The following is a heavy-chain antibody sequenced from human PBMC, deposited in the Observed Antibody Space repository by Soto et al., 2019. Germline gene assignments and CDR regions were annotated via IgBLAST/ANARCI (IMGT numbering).Heavy chain of an antibody. Sequence: QLQLQESGPGLVKPSETLSLTCTVSGGSISSSSYYWGWIRQPPGKGLEWIGSNYYSGSTYYNPSLKSRVTISVDTSQNQFSLKLSSVTAAYTAVYYRARQASHVGSPYYYGSGSRNWFDPWGKGTLVTVSS. CDR2: NYYSGST. CDR3: ARQASHVGSPYYYGSGSRNWFDP. V-gene: IGHV4-39*01. CDR1: GGSISSSSYY. J-gene: IGHJ5*02. D-gene: IGHD3-10*01.